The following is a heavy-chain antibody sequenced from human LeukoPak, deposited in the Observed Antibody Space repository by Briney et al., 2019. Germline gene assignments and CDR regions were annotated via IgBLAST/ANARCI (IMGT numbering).Heavy chain of an antibody. Sequence: PGGSLRLSCAASGFTFSSYEMNWVRQAPGKGLEWVSYISGSGSIVYYADSVKGRFTISRDNAKNMLYLQMNSLRAEDTAVYYCARRVVTGSGVTFGLDVWGQGTTVTVSS. CDR2: ISGSGSIV. V-gene: IGHV3-48*03. J-gene: IGHJ6*02. CDR3: ARRVVTGSGVTFGLDV. D-gene: IGHD3-10*01. CDR1: GFTFSSYE.